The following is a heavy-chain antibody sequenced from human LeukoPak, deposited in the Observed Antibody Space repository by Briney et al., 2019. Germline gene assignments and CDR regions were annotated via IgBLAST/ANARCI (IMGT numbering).Heavy chain of an antibody. Sequence: SETLSLTCTVSGGSISSSSYYWSWIRQPPGKGLEWIGEINHSGSTNYNPSLKSRVTISVDTSKNQFSLKLSSVTAADTAVYYCARFGSGSYSYAFDIWGQGTMVTVSS. CDR3: ARFGSGSYSYAFDI. CDR1: GGSISSSSYY. V-gene: IGHV4-39*07. D-gene: IGHD3-10*01. CDR2: INHSGST. J-gene: IGHJ3*02.